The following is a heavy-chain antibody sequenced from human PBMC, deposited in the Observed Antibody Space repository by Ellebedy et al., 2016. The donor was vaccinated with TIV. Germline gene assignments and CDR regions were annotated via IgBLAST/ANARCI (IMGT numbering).Heavy chain of an antibody. V-gene: IGHV1-46*01. J-gene: IGHJ6*02. CDR3: ARDPNSSSWYRDYYYGMDV. D-gene: IGHD6-13*01. CDR1: GYTFTSYY. CDR2: INPSGGST. Sequence: ASVKVSCKASGYTFTSYYMHWVRQAPGQGLEWMGIINPSGGSTSYAQKFQGRVTMTRYTSTSTVYMELSSLRSEDTAVYYCARDPNSSSWYRDYYYGMDVWGQGTTVTVSS.